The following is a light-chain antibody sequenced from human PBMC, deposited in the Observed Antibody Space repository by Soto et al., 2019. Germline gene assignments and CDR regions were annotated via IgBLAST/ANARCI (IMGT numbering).Light chain of an antibody. CDR1: SGHSSYA. CDR2: LNSDGSH. Sequence: QLVLTQSPSASASLGASVKLTCTLSSGHSSYAIAWHQQQPEQGPRYLMKLNSDGSHSKGDGIPDRFSGSSSGAERYLTISCLQSEDEADYYCQTWGTGIVVFGGGTKLTVL. V-gene: IGLV4-69*01. J-gene: IGLJ2*01. CDR3: QTWGTGIVV.